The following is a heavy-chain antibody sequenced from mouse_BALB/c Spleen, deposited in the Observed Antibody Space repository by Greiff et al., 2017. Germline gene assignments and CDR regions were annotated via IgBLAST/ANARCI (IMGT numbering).Heavy chain of an antibody. CDR2: INSNGGST. CDR3: ARRAYYGNFDY. Sequence: EVQGVESGGGLVKLGGSLKLSCAASGFTFSSYYMSWVRQTPEKRLELVAAINSNGGSTYYPDTVKGRFTISRDNAKNTLYLQMSSLKSEDTALYYCARRAYYGNFDYWGQGTTLTVSS. J-gene: IGHJ2*01. CDR1: GFTFSSYY. D-gene: IGHD2-10*01. V-gene: IGHV5-6-2*01.